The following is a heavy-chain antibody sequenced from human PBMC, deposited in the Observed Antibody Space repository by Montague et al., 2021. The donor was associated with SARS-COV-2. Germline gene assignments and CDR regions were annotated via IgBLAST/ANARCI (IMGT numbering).Heavy chain of an antibody. CDR1: GFTFSSYA. V-gene: IGHV3-30*04. J-gene: IGHJ5*02. CDR3: ARDSGSSFDP. Sequence: SLRLSCAASGFTFSSYAMYWVRQAPGKGLEWVALISYDGSNKYYADSVKGRFTISRDNSKNTLYLQMNSLRAEDTAVYYCARDSGSSFDPWGQGTLVTVSS. CDR2: ISYDGSNK. D-gene: IGHD1-26*01.